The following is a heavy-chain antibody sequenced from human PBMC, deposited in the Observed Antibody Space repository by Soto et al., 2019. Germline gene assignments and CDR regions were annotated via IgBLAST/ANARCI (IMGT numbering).Heavy chain of an antibody. CDR3: ARGRAYYDILTGYLPSDAFDI. CDR1: GFTFNSYG. J-gene: IGHJ3*02. Sequence: PGGSLRLSCAASGFTFNSYGMHWVRQAPGKGLEWVAVIWYDGSNKYYADSVKGRFTISRDNSKNTLYLQMNSLRAEDTAVYYCARGRAYYDILTGYLPSDAFDIWGQGTMVTVSS. D-gene: IGHD3-9*01. V-gene: IGHV3-33*01. CDR2: IWYDGSNK.